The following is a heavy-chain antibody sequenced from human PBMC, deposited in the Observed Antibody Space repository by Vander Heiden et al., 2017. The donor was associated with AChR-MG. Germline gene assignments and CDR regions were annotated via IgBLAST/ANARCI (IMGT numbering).Heavy chain of an antibody. Sequence: EVQLVESGGGLVQPGGSLRLSCSASGFPFSSYAMHWVRQAPGKGLEYVSAISSNGGSTYYADSVKGRFTISRDNSKNTLYLQMSSLRAEDTAVYYCVKDDQKNYYYGSGSYSGYWGQGTLVTVSS. D-gene: IGHD3-10*01. CDR1: GFPFSSYA. CDR2: ISSNGGST. V-gene: IGHV3-64D*06. J-gene: IGHJ4*02. CDR3: VKDDQKNYYYGSGSYSGY.